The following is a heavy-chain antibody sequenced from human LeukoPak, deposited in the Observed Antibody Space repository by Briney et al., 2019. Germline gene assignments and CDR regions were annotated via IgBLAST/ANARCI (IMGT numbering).Heavy chain of an antibody. D-gene: IGHD6-19*01. Sequence: PGGSLRLSCAAYGFTFSSYAMSWVRQAPGKGLEWVSAISGSGGSTYYADSVKGRFTISRDNSKDTLYLQMNSLRAEDTALYYCARGSSGWFDDNWFDPWGQGTLVTVSS. J-gene: IGHJ5*02. CDR2: ISGSGGST. V-gene: IGHV3-23*01. CDR1: GFTFSSYA. CDR3: ARGSSGWFDDNWFDP.